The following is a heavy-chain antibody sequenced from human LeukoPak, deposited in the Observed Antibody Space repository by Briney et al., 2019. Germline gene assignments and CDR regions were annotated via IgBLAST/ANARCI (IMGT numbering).Heavy chain of an antibody. CDR2: IWYDGSNK. D-gene: IGHD6-19*01. V-gene: IGHV3-33*01. J-gene: IGHJ5*02. Sequence: PGGSLRLSCAASGFTFSSDGMHWVRQAPGTGLEWVGVIWYDGSNKYYADSVKGRFTISRDNSNNTLYLQMNRLRAEDTAVYYCARDRAAVAGSWFDPWGQGTLVTVSS. CDR3: ARDRAAVAGSWFDP. CDR1: GFTFSSDG.